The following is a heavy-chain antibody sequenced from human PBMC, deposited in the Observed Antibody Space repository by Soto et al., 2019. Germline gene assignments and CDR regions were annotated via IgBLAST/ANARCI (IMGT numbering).Heavy chain of an antibody. J-gene: IGHJ4*02. CDR2: LLNDGNT. V-gene: IGHV3-30*18. D-gene: IGHD3-22*01. CDR3: AKNYDTSGYYQFDY. CDR1: GFTLSKYG. Sequence: QVQLVESGGGVVQPGRSLRLSCAASGFTLSKYGMHWVRQAPGKGLEWVAILLNDGNTYYGDSVKGRFTISRDNSKNTLYLQINSLRHEDTARYYCAKNYDTSGYYQFDYWGQGTLVTVSS.